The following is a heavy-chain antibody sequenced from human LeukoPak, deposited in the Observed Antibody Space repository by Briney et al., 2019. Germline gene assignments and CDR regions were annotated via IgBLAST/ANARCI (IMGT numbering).Heavy chain of an antibody. V-gene: IGHV1-46*03. CDR3: ARVDCGGDCYTSVGFDY. CDR2: INPSGGST. CDR1: GYTFTSYY. J-gene: IGHJ4*02. Sequence: ASVKVSCKASGYTFTSYYMHWVRQALGQGLEWMGIINPSGGSTSYAQKFQGRVTMTRDTSTSTVYMELSSLRSEDTAVYYCARVDCGGDCYTSVGFDYWGQGTLVTVSS. D-gene: IGHD2-21*01.